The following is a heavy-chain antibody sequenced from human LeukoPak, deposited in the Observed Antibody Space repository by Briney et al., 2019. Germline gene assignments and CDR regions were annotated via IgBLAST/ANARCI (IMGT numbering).Heavy chain of an antibody. D-gene: IGHD3-10*01. CDR3: AKDSSALGGTLDY. Sequence: GGSLRLSCAASGFTFDDYAMHWVRQAPGKGLEWVSGISWNSGSMGYADSVKGRFTISRDNAKNSLYLQMNSLRAEDTALYYCAKDSSALGGTLDYWGQGTLVTVSS. CDR2: ISWNSGSM. CDR1: GFTFDDYA. V-gene: IGHV3-9*01. J-gene: IGHJ4*02.